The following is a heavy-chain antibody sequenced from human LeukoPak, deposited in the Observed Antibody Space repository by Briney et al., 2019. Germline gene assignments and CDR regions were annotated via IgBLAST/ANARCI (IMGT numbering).Heavy chain of an antibody. CDR2: ISPSGGST. D-gene: IGHD2-15*01. V-gene: IGHV1-46*01. Sequence: GAPLKASCKASGYTFTSYYMHWVRQAPGEGLEWMGIISPSGGSTSYAQKFQGRVTMTRDTSKSTVYMELSSLRSEDTAVYYCARDRWCSGGSCYSGGVGWFDPWGQGTLVTVSS. CDR3: ARDRWCSGGSCYSGGVGWFDP. CDR1: GYTFTSYY. J-gene: IGHJ5*02.